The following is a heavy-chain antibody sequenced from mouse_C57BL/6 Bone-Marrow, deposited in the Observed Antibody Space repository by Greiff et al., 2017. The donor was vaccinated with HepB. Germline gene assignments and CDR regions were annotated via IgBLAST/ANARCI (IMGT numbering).Heavy chain of an antibody. CDR1: GYTFTSYG. J-gene: IGHJ1*03. CDR2: IDPRGGYT. CDR3: ASARSGPALYAVEG. Sequence: QVQLQQSGAELVRPGASVKLSCKASGYTFTSYGMSWVKQRPGQGLEWIGEIDPRGGYTYYNDKFKGKATLTGDKSTNTAYMELSHLTSEDTAVYYCASARSGPALYAVEGWGTGITVT. V-gene: IGHV1-81*01. D-gene: IGHD2-3*01.